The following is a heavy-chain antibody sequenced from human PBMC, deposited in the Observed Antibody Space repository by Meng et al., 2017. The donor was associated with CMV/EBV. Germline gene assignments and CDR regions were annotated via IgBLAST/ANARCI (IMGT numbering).Heavy chain of an antibody. J-gene: IGHJ4*02. CDR3: ARAGGYGGNSNYFDY. CDR2: IYSGGST. Sequence: GESLKISCAASGFTVSSNYMSWVRQAPGKGLEWVSVIYSGGSTYYADSVKGRFTISRDNSKNTLYLQMNSLRAEDTAVYYYARAGGYGGNSNYFDYWGQGTLVTVSS. D-gene: IGHD4-23*01. CDR1: GFTVSSNY. V-gene: IGHV3-66*02.